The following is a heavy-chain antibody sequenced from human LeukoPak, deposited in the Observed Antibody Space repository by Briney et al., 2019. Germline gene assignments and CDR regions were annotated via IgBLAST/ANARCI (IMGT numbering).Heavy chain of an antibody. CDR1: GFTFSSYA. CDR2: ISGSGGST. J-gene: IGHJ4*02. V-gene: IGHV3-23*01. CDR3: AKPNTYDSSGYARI. D-gene: IGHD3-22*01. Sequence: AGGSLRLSCAASGFTFSSYAMSWVRQAPGKGLEWVSAISGSGGSTYYADSVKGRFTISRDNSKNTLYLQTNSLRAEDTAVYYCAKPNTYDSSGYARIWGQGTLVTVSS.